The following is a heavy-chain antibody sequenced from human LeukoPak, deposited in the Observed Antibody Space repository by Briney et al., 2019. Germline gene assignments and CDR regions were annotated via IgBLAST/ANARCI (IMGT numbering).Heavy chain of an antibody. V-gene: IGHV1-18*01. CDR3: ARDKGFWSGSVYYFDY. J-gene: IGHJ4*02. Sequence: ASVKVSCKASGYTFTSYGISLVRQAPGQGLEWMGWISAYNGNTNYAQKLQGRVTMTTDTSTSTAYMELRSLRSDDTAVYYCARDKGFWSGSVYYFDYWGQGTLVTVSS. CDR2: ISAYNGNT. D-gene: IGHD3-3*01. CDR1: GYTFTSYG.